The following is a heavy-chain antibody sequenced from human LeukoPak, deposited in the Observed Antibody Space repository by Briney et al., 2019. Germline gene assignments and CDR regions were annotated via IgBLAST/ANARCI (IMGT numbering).Heavy chain of an antibody. D-gene: IGHD1-26*01. Sequence: SETLSLTCIVSGSSISSSSYFWGWIRQPPGKGLEWIGSVYYSGSTYYNPSLKSRVTISVDTSKNQFSLKLSSVTAADTAVYYCARDHLSGSYDTWGQGTLVTVSS. J-gene: IGHJ5*02. V-gene: IGHV4-39*07. CDR1: GSSISSSSYF. CDR3: ARDHLSGSYDT. CDR2: VYYSGST.